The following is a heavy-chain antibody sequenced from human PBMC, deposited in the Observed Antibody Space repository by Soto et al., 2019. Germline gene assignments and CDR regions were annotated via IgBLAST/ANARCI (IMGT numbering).Heavy chain of an antibody. J-gene: IGHJ6*02. CDR2: ISWNSGSI. Sequence: GGSLRLSCAASGFTFDDYAMHWVRQAPGKGLEWVSGISWNSGSIGYADSVKGRFTISRDNAKNSLYLQMNSLRAEDTALYYCAKDQTGEKLDGMDVWGQGTTVTVSS. CDR3: AKDQTGEKLDGMDV. V-gene: IGHV3-9*01. D-gene: IGHD1-1*01. CDR1: GFTFDDYA.